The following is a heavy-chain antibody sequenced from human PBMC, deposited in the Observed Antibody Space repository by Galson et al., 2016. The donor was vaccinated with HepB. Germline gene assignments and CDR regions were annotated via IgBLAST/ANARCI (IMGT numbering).Heavy chain of an antibody. CDR2: INPTGGST. CDR1: GYTFSKNY. J-gene: IGHJ4*02. V-gene: IGHV1-46*01. CDR3: ARGPRGPLDY. Sequence: SVKVSCKASGYTFSKNYIHWVRQAPGQGLEWVGIINPTGGSTSYAQKFQGRVTVTSDTSTSTVYMELSSLRSEDTAVYYCARGPRGPLDYWGQGTLVSVSS.